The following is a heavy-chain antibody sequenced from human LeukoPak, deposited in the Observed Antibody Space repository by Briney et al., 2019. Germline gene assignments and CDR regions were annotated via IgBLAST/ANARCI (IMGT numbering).Heavy chain of an antibody. J-gene: IGHJ4*02. D-gene: IGHD6-19*01. CDR3: ARDSPNSSGWHGTGGFDY. CDR1: GGSISSSSYY. CDR2: IYYSGST. Sequence: SETLSLTCTVSGGSISSSSYYWGWIRQPPGKGLEWIGSIYYSGSTYYNPSLKSRVTMSVDTSKNQFSLKLSSVTAADTAVYYCARDSPNSSGWHGTGGFDYWGQGTLVTVSS. V-gene: IGHV4-39*07.